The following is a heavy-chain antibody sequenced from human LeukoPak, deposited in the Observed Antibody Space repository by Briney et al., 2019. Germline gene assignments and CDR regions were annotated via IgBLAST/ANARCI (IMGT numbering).Heavy chain of an antibody. D-gene: IGHD5-12*01. CDR1: GFSLSSYA. Sequence: GGSLRLSCAASGFSLSSYAMSWVRQAPGKGLEWVSAISSTDAGTYHADSVRGRFTISRDSSKNTLYLQMNSLRVEDTAVYYCAKDGGGYDPFNFWGQGTLVTVSS. J-gene: IGHJ4*02. CDR3: AKDGGGYDPFNF. V-gene: IGHV3-23*01. CDR2: ISSTDAGT.